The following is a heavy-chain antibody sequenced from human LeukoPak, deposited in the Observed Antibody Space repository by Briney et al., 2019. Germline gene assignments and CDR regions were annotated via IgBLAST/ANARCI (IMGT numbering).Heavy chain of an antibody. D-gene: IGHD4-11*01. V-gene: IGHV4-59*01. CDR2: IYYSGST. Sequence: SETLSLTCTVSGGSISSYYWSWIRQPPGKGLEWIGYIYYSGSTNYNPSLKSRVTISVDTSKNQFSLKLSSVAAADTAVYYCARIPDYRVLEPPWFDPWGQGTLVTVSS. CDR3: ARIPDYRVLEPPWFDP. CDR1: GGSISSYY. J-gene: IGHJ5*02.